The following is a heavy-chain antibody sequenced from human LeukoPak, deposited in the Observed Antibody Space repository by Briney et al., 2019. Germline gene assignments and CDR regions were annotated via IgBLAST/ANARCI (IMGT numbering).Heavy chain of an antibody. Sequence: PGRSLRLSWAASGFTFSSYSMNWVRQAPGKGLEWVSYISSSSGNIYYADSVKGRFTISRDNAKTSLYLQMNSLRAEDTALYYCARDRGGIGYYMDVWGKGTTVTVSS. CDR1: GFTFSSYS. V-gene: IGHV3-48*01. CDR3: ARDRGGIGYYMDV. J-gene: IGHJ6*03. D-gene: IGHD3-16*02. CDR2: ISSSSGNI.